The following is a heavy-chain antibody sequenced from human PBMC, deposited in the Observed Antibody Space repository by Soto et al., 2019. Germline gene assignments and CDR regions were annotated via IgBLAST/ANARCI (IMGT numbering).Heavy chain of an antibody. V-gene: IGHV4-34*01. CDR3: ARGGDYYDSGGSFDY. CDR1: GGSFSGYY. Sequence: KTSETLSLTCAVYGGSFSGYYWSWIRQPPGKGLEWIGEINHSGSTNYNPSLKSRVTISVDTSKNQFSLKLSSVTAADTAVYYCARGGDYYDSGGSFDYWGQGTLVTVSS. CDR2: INHSGST. D-gene: IGHD3-22*01. J-gene: IGHJ4*02.